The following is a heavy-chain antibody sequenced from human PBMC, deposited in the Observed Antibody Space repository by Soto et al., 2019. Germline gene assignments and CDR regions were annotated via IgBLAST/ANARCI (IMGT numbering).Heavy chain of an antibody. J-gene: IGHJ5*02. CDR1: GGSISKFY. CDR2: VYATGTT. V-gene: IGHV4-4*07. CDR3: VRDGSKSLRDWFDP. Sequence: PSETLSLTCNVSGGSISKFYWAWIRKTAGNVLEWMGRVYATGTTDYNPSLRSRVAMSVDISKKTFSLRLRSVTGADSGVYYCVRDGSKSLRDWFDPWGQGILVTVSS.